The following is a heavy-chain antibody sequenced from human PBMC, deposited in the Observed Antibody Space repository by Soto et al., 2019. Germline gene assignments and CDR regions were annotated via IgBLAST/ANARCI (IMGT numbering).Heavy chain of an antibody. J-gene: IGHJ4*02. Sequence: SETLSLTCTVSGGSVSSGSYYWSWIRQPPGKGLEWIGYIYYSGSTNYNPSLKSRVTISVDTSRNQFSLKLSSVTAAATAVYYCARDYAESCYYVFDYWGQGTLVTVSS. CDR2: IYYSGST. V-gene: IGHV4-61*01. CDR3: ARDYAESCYYVFDY. CDR1: GGSVSSGSYY. D-gene: IGHD3-10*01.